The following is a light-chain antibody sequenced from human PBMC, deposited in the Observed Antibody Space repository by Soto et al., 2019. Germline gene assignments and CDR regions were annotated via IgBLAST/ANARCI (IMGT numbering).Light chain of an antibody. Sequence: DIQTTQSPSTLSGAVGDRVTITFRASQTISSWLAWYQQKPGKAPKLLIYKASTLKSGVPSRFSGSGSGTEFTLTIAGLQPDDFATYYCQHYKPYKTFGQGTKVDIK. CDR2: KAS. J-gene: IGKJ1*01. CDR1: QTISSW. V-gene: IGKV1-5*03. CDR3: QHYKPYKT.